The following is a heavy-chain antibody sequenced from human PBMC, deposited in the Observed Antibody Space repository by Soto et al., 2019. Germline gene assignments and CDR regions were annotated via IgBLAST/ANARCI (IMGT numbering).Heavy chain of an antibody. Sequence: QVLLVQSGPEVKKPGSSVKVSCKASGGTFNNYAINWVRQAPGKGLEWMGGIIPTFGTGYHAQKFRGRVTISADDSTTTVYMELNRLRSEDTALYYCASFAGSLVRGGRSSPYEMDVWGQGTTVIVSS. CDR2: IIPTFGTG. J-gene: IGHJ6*02. D-gene: IGHD3-10*01. V-gene: IGHV1-69*01. CDR1: GGTFNNYA. CDR3: ASFAGSLVRGGRSSPYEMDV.